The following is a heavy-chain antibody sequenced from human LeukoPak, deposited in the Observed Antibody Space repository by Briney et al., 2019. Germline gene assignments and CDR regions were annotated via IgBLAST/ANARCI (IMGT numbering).Heavy chain of an antibody. CDR3: ARAYYYDSSGYYYGYYFDY. Sequence: SETLSLTCTVSGVSIRSYYWSWIRQPPGKGLEWLGYIYYSGSTNYNPSLKSRVTISVDTSKNQFSLKLSSVTAADTAVYYCARAYYYDSSGYYYGYYFDYWGQGTLVTVSS. CDR2: IYYSGST. D-gene: IGHD3-22*01. J-gene: IGHJ4*02. CDR1: GVSIRSYY. V-gene: IGHV4-59*08.